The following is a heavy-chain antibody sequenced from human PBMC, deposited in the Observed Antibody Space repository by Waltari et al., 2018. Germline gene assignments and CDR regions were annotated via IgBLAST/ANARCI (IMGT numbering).Heavy chain of an antibody. CDR3: ARDARSPGRPLDY. J-gene: IGHJ4*02. V-gene: IGHV3-23*04. CDR2: INGNGYYI. CDR1: GFTFRNYA. D-gene: IGHD3-10*01. Sequence: EVQLAESGGGLVQPGGSLRLSCAGSGFTFRNYAMNWVRQAPGKGLEWVSHINGNGYYINYADSVKDRFTISRDNSKNTLSLQMNSLRGEDTAVYFCARDARSPGRPLDYWGQGTLVTVSS.